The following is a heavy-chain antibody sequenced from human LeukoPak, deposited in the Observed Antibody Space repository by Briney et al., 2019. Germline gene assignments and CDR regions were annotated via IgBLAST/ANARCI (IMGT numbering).Heavy chain of an antibody. D-gene: IGHD3-22*01. CDR3: AKEGPPYDSSGATGYYYYGMDV. CDR1: GFTFSSYA. CDR2: ISGSGGST. V-gene: IGHV3-23*01. Sequence: PGGSLRLSCAASGFTFSSYAMSWVRQAPGKGLEWVSAISGSGGSTYYADSVKGRFTISRDNSKNTLYLQMNSLRAEDTAVYYCAKEGPPYDSSGATGYYYYGMDVWGQGTTVTVSS. J-gene: IGHJ6*02.